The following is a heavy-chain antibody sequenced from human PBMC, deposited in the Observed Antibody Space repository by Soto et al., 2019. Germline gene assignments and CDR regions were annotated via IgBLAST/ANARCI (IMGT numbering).Heavy chain of an antibody. V-gene: IGHV3-30*18. Sequence: GGSLGLSCAASGFTFSSYGMHWVRQAPGKGLEWVAVISYDGSNKYYADSVKGRFTISRDNSKNTLYLQMNSLRAEDTAVYYCAKDTGGSGRWATYYDFWSGSPSGYYYGMDVWGQGTTVTVSS. CDR3: AKDTGGSGRWATYYDFWSGSPSGYYYGMDV. CDR1: GFTFSSYG. CDR2: ISYDGSNK. J-gene: IGHJ6*02. D-gene: IGHD3-3*01.